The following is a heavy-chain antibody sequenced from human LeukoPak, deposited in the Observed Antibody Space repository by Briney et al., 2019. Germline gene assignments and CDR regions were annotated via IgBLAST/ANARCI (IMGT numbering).Heavy chain of an antibody. Sequence: GGSLRLSCAASGFTFSSYWMHWVRQAPGKGLVWVSRVKSDGSSTDYADSVKGRFTISRDNAKNTLYLQMNSLRAEDTAVYYCARGGQTGYYWGQGTLVTVSS. CDR2: VKSDGSST. J-gene: IGHJ4*02. CDR1: GFTFSSYW. CDR3: ARGGQTGYY. V-gene: IGHV3-74*01.